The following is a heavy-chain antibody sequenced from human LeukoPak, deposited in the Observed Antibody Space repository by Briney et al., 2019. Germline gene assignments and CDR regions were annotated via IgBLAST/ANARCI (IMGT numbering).Heavy chain of an antibody. J-gene: IGHJ4*02. CDR3: ARGLAVAGRFPDY. CDR1: GYSFTSYW. V-gene: IGHV5-10-1*01. Sequence: GESLKISCKGSGYSFTSYWISWVRQMPGKCLEWMGRIDPSDSYTNYSPSFQGHVTISADKSISTAYLQWSSLKASDTAMYYCARGLAVAGRFPDYWGQGTLVTVSS. CDR2: IDPSDSYT. D-gene: IGHD6-19*01.